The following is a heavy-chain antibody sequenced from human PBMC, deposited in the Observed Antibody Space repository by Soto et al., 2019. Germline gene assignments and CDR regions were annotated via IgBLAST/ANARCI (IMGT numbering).Heavy chain of an antibody. CDR1: GGSISSVGQY. CDR2: IYYSGST. Sequence: SETLSLTXTVSGGSISSVGQYWNWIRQHPGKGLEWIGYIYYSGSTNYNPSLKSRVTISVDTSKNQFSLKLSSVTAADTAVYYCAGRKNSGAFDIWGQGTMVTVSS. CDR3: AGRKNSGAFDI. D-gene: IGHD3-10*01. J-gene: IGHJ3*02. V-gene: IGHV4-61*08.